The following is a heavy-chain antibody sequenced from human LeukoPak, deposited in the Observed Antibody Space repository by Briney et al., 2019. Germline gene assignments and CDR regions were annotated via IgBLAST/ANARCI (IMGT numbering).Heavy chain of an antibody. V-gene: IGHV1-8*01. J-gene: IGHJ5*02. D-gene: IGHD1-26*01. CDR1: GYTSVTYG. Sequence: ASVKVSCKPSGYTSVTYGINWVRQAPGQGLEWMGWISAYSDNTNYAQKFQGRVTMTRNTSISTAYMELSSLRSEDTAVYYCARESGSYENWFDPWGQGTLVTVSS. CDR2: ISAYSDNT. CDR3: ARESGSYENWFDP.